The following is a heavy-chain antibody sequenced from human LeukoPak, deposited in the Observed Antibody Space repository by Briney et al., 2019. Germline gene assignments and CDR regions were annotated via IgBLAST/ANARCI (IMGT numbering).Heavy chain of an antibody. V-gene: IGHV4-59*08. J-gene: IGHJ4*02. Sequence: ASETLSLTCTVSGGSISSYYWSWIRQPPGKGLEWIGYIYYSGSTNYNPSLKSRVTISVDTSKNQFSLKLSSVTAADTAVYYCARHELTTFGGFDYWGQGTLVTVSS. CDR1: GGSISSYY. CDR2: IYYSGST. CDR3: ARHELTTFGGFDY. D-gene: IGHD3-16*01.